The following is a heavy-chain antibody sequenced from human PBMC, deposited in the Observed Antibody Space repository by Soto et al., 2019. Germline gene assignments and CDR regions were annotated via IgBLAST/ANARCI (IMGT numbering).Heavy chain of an antibody. CDR2: ISSSSGFI. V-gene: IGHV3-21*01. CDR1: GFIFSTYS. CDR3: VRAMGSSASKDDY. Sequence: GGSLRLSCAASGFIFSTYSMNWVRQAPGKGLEWVSSISSSSGFISYADSVKGRFTISRDNARNSLYLQMNSLRAEDTALYYCVRAMGSSASKDDYWGQGTLVTVSS. J-gene: IGHJ4*02. D-gene: IGHD2-2*01.